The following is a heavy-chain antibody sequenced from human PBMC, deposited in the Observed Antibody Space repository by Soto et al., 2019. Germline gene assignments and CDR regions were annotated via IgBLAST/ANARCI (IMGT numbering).Heavy chain of an antibody. CDR2: INPSGGST. CDR1: GYTFTSYY. V-gene: IGHV1-46*01. D-gene: IGHD2-2*01. CDR3: ARVHGYCSSTSCYPVLNY. J-gene: IGHJ4*02. Sequence: AAVKVSCKASGYTFTSYYMHWVRQAPGQGLEWMGIINPSGGSTNYAQKFQGRVTMTRDTSTSTVYMELSSLRSEDTAVYYCARVHGYCSSTSCYPVLNYWGQGTLVTFSS.